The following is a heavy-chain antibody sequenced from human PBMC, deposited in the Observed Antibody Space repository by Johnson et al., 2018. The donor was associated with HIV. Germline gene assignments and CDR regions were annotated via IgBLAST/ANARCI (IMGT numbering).Heavy chain of an antibody. V-gene: IGHV3-13*01. Sequence: MLLVESGGGLVQPGGSLRLSCAASGFTFSRYDMHWVRQATGKGLEWVSAIGTAGDTYYPGSVKGRFTISRENAKNSLYLQMNSLRAEDTAVYYCARDPFMAGLYAFDIWGQGTMVTVSS. CDR3: ARDPFMAGLYAFDI. CDR1: GFTFSRYD. CDR2: IGTAGDT. D-gene: IGHD3/OR15-3a*01. J-gene: IGHJ3*02.